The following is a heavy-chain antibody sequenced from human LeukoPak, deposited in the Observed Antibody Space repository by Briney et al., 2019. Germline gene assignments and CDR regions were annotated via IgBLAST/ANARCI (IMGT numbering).Heavy chain of an antibody. CDR2: IYSGGST. V-gene: IGHV3-66*01. CDR1: GCTVSSNY. CDR3: AREVYGSGSYYTWVDY. Sequence: GGSLILSWAASGCTVSSNYMSWVRQAPGKGVELVSGIYSGGSTYYADSVQGRFTISRDNSKNTLYLQMNSLRAEDTAVYYCAREVYGSGSYYTWVDYWGQGTLVTVSS. J-gene: IGHJ4*02. D-gene: IGHD3-10*01.